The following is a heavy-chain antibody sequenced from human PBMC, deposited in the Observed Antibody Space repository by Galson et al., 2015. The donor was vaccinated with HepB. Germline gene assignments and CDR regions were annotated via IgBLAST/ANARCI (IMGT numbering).Heavy chain of an antibody. V-gene: IGHV3-11*01. D-gene: IGHD4-17*01. J-gene: IGHJ4*02. CDR1: GFTFSDYY. Sequence: SLRLSCAASGFTFSDYYMSWIRQAPGKGLEWVSYITSSGSTIYYADSVKGRCTISTDNAKKSVYLQMNSLRAEDTAVYYCARVRTVTRDLDLWGQGTLVTVSS. CDR2: ITSSGSTI. CDR3: ARVRTVTRDLDL.